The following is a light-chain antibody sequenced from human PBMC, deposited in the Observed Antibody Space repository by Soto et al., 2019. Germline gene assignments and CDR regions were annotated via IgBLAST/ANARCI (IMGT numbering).Light chain of an antibody. CDR1: ITDIGTYYH. J-gene: IGLJ1*01. CDR2: EVS. Sequence: QPASLSGSPGRSITISCTGTITDIGTYYHVSWYRQHPGKVPQLIIYEVSNRPSGLSNRFSGSKSGNAASLTISGLQAEDEADYYCCSYTTGSTLVFGTGTKVTVL. V-gene: IGLV2-14*01. CDR3: CSYTTGSTLV.